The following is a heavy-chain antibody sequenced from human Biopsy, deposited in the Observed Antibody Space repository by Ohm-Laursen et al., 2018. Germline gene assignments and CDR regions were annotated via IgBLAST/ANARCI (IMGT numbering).Heavy chain of an antibody. Sequence: GTLSLTCSASGFTFSTYWMTWVRQAPGKGLEWVANIKRDGSQSNHADSVKGRFTISRDNAKNSLYLQMNSMGAEDTAVYYCTRDTTYYAGTTYYDALDVWGQGTTVTVSS. V-gene: IGHV3-7*01. D-gene: IGHD2/OR15-2a*01. J-gene: IGHJ3*01. CDR1: GFTFSTYW. CDR2: IKRDGSQS. CDR3: TRDTTYYAGTTYYDALDV.